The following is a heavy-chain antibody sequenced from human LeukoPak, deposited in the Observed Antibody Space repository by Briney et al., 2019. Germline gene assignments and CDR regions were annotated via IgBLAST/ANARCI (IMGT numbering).Heavy chain of an antibody. Sequence: GSLRLSCAASGFTFSSYAMSWVRQAPGKGLEWVSAISGSGGSTYYADSVKGRFTISRDNSKNTLYLQINSLRAEDTAVYYCAKSDDSSGYSPEDYWGQGTLVTVSS. CDR2: ISGSGGST. V-gene: IGHV3-23*01. D-gene: IGHD3-22*01. CDR3: AKSDDSSGYSPEDY. J-gene: IGHJ4*02. CDR1: GFTFSSYA.